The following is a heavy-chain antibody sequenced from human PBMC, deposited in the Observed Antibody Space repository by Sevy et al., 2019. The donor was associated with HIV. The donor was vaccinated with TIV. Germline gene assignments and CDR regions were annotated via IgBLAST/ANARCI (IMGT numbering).Heavy chain of an antibody. V-gene: IGHV5-51*01. CDR2: IYPGDSGT. D-gene: IGHD6-6*01. Sequence: GESLKISCKGSEYNFTNYWIGWVRQMPGKGLEWMGIIYPGDSGTRYSPSFQDQVTISADKSISTAYLQWSSLKASDTAMYYCARISSSPRAYYYYFGMDVWAKGPRSPSP. J-gene: IGHJ6*02. CDR1: EYNFTNYW. CDR3: ARISSSPRAYYYYFGMDV.